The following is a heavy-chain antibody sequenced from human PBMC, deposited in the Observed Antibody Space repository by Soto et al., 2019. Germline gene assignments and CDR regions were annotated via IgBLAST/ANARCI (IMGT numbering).Heavy chain of an antibody. J-gene: IGHJ4*02. CDR2: ISYDGSNK. V-gene: IGHV3-30*18. CDR3: AKEDLLQ. D-gene: IGHD1-26*01. Sequence: PGGSLRLSCSASGFTLSSYGMHWARQAPGKGLEWVAVISYDGSNKYYADSVKGRFTISRDNSKNTLHLQMNSLRAEDTAVYYCAKEDLLQWGQGTLVNVYS. CDR1: GFTLSSYG.